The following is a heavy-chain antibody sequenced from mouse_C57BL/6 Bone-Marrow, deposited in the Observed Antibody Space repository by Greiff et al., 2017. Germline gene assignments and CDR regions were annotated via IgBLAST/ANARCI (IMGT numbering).Heavy chain of an antibody. V-gene: IGHV1-81*01. CDR3: ARGDLAWFAD. CDR2: IYPRRGNT. J-gene: IGHJ3*01. Sequence: VQLQQSGAELARPGASVKLSCKASGYTFTSYGISWVKQRTGQGLEWIGEIYPRRGNTYSNEKFKGKATLTADKSSSTAYMELRSLTCEESAVYFCARGDLAWFADWGQGTLVTVSA. CDR1: GYTFTSYG.